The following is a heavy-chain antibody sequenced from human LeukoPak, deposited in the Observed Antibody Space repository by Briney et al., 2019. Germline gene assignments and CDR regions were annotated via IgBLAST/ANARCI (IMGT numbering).Heavy chain of an antibody. CDR1: GGSFSGYY. V-gene: IGHV4-34*01. CDR3: ARASYYYYGMDV. CDR2: INHSGST. J-gene: IGHJ6*02. Sequence: SETLSLTCAVYGGSFSGYYWSWIRQPPGKGLEWIGEINHSGSTNYNPSLKSRVTISVDTSKNQFSLKLSSVTAADTAVYYCARASYYYYGMDVWGQGTTATVSS.